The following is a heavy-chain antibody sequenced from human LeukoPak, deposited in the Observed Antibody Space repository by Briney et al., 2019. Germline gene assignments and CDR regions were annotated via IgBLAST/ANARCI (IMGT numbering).Heavy chain of an antibody. Sequence: SETLSLTCTVSGGSISGYYWSWIRQPPGKGLEWIGDIYYSGSTNYNPSLKSRVTISVDTSKNQFSLKLSSVTAADTAVYYCARIPVVVPAATYGMDVWGQGTTVTVSS. CDR3: ARIPVVVPAATYGMDV. CDR1: GGSISGYY. J-gene: IGHJ6*02. D-gene: IGHD2-2*01. CDR2: IYYSGST. V-gene: IGHV4-59*01.